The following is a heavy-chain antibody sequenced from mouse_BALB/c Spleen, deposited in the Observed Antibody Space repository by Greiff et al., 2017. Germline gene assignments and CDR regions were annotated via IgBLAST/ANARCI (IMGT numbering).Heavy chain of an antibody. V-gene: IGHV1S81*02. CDR2: INPSNGGT. Sequence: QVQLQQSGAELVKPGASVKLSCKASGYTFTSYYMYWVKQRPGQGLEWIGEINPSNGGTNFNEKFKSKATLTVDKSSSTAYMQLSSLTSEDSAVYYCTRNGNYGWFAYWGQGTLVTVSA. CDR3: TRNGNYGWFAY. CDR1: GYTFTSYY. D-gene: IGHD2-1*01. J-gene: IGHJ3*01.